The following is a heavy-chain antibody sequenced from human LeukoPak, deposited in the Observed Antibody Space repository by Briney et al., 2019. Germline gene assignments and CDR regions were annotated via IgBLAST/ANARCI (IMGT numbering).Heavy chain of an antibody. V-gene: IGHV3-21*01. CDR1: GFTFSSYS. J-gene: IGHJ4*02. CDR2: ISSSSSYI. Sequence: GGSLTLSCAASGFTFSSYSMNWVRHAPGKGLEWVSSISSSSSYIYYADSVKGRFTISRDNAKNSLYLQMNSLRAADTAVYYCARDVPLGGSSSWDFDYWGQGTLVTISS. D-gene: IGHD6-13*01. CDR3: ARDVPLGGSSSWDFDY.